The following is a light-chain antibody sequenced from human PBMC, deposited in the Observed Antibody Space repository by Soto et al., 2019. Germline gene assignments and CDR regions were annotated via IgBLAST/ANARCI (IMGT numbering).Light chain of an antibody. CDR2: SNI. J-gene: IGLJ1*01. V-gene: IGLV1-44*01. CDR1: RSNIGGNT. Sequence: QSVLTQAPSASGTPGQRVVISCSGSRSNIGGNTVNWYQHLPGTAPTLLIYSNIPRPSGVPDRFSGSKSATSASLAISGLQSEDEADYYCATWDDSLNGYVFGSGTKLTVL. CDR3: ATWDDSLNGYV.